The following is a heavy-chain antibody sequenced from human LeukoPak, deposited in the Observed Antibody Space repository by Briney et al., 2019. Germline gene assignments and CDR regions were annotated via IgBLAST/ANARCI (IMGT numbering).Heavy chain of an antibody. CDR1: GFTFNSYW. Sequence: GGSLRLSCAASGFTFNSYWMSWVRQAPEKGLEWVANIKQDGSEKYYVDSVKGRFTISRDNAKNALYLKMNSLRAEDTAVYYCARDGSNCTNGVCYRVPGGYWGQGTLVTVSS. J-gene: IGHJ4*02. V-gene: IGHV3-7*01. CDR3: ARDGSNCTNGVCYRVPGGY. CDR2: IKQDGSEK. D-gene: IGHD2-8*01.